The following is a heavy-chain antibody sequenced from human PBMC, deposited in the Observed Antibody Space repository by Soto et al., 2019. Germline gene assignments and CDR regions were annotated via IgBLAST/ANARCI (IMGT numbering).Heavy chain of an antibody. Sequence: PGGSLRLSCAASGFTFSSYSMNWVRQAPGKGLEWASSISSSSSYIYYADSVKGRFTISRDNAKNSLYLQMNSLRAEDTAVYYCARDRPGAFDIWGQGTMVTVSS. CDR1: GFTFSSYS. V-gene: IGHV3-21*01. CDR2: ISSSSSYI. CDR3: ARDRPGAFDI. J-gene: IGHJ3*02.